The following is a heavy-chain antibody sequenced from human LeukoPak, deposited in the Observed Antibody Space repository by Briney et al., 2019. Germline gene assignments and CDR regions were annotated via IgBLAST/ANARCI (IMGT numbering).Heavy chain of an antibody. J-gene: IGHJ5*01. Sequence: PSETLSLTCTVSGGSISSSGFYWGWIRQPPGKGLEWIGSIYYSGSTYYNPSLKSRVTISVDTSKNQFSLKLSSVTAADTAVYFCARGRHGRFLSWFDSWGQGTLVTVSS. CDR3: ARGRHGRFLSWFDS. D-gene: IGHD3-3*01. CDR2: IYYSGST. V-gene: IGHV4-39*07. CDR1: GGSISSSGFY.